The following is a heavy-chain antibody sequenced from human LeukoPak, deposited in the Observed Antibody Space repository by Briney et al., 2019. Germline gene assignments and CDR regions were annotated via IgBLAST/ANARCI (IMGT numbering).Heavy chain of an antibody. Sequence: ASVKVSCKASGYTFTSYGISWVRQAPGQGLEWMGWISAYNGNTNYAQKLQGRVTMTTDTSTSTAYMELRSLRSDDTAVYYCAGCGYSSGCPYYFDYWGQGTLVTVSS. CDR3: AGCGYSSGCPYYFDY. D-gene: IGHD6-19*01. J-gene: IGHJ4*02. CDR2: ISAYNGNT. CDR1: GYTFTSYG. V-gene: IGHV1-18*01.